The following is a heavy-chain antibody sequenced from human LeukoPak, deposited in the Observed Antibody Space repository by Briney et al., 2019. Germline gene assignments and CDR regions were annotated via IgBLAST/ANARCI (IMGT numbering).Heavy chain of an antibody. J-gene: IGHJ6*02. Sequence: GGSLRLSCAASGFTFSSYSMNWVRQAPGKGLEWVSYISSSSSTIYYADSVKGRFTISRDNAKNSLYLQMNSLRAEDTAVYYCAREKSIGTDYYYYGMDVWGQGTTVTVSS. CDR2: ISSSSSTI. D-gene: IGHD6-6*01. CDR3: AREKSIGTDYYYYGMDV. CDR1: GFTFSSYS. V-gene: IGHV3-48*04.